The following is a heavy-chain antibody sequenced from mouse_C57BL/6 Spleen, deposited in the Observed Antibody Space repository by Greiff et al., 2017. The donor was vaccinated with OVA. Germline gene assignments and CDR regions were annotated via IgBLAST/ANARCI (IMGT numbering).Heavy chain of an antibody. D-gene: IGHD1-1*01. Sequence: QVQLQQPGAELVRPGSSVKLSCKASGYTFTSYWMHWVKQRPIQGLEWIGNIDPSDSETHYNQKFKDKATLTVDKSSSTAYMQLSSLTSEDSAVYYCASYVSYAMDYWGQGTSVTVSS. J-gene: IGHJ4*01. CDR1: GYTFTSYW. V-gene: IGHV1-52*01. CDR3: ASYVSYAMDY. CDR2: IDPSDSET.